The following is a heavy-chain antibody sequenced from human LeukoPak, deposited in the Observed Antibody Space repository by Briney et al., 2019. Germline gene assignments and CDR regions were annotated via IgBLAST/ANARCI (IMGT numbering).Heavy chain of an antibody. CDR1: GSTFSSYA. CDR2: ISGSGGST. V-gene: IGHV3-23*01. CDR3: ARDRVQRFLEWPRGYYYYMDV. Sequence: GGTLRLSCAASGSTFSSYAMSWVRQAPGKGLEWVSAISGSGGSTYYADSVEGRFTISRDNSKNTLYLQMNSLRAEDTAVYYCARDRVQRFLEWPRGYYYYMDVWGKGTTVTVSS. J-gene: IGHJ6*03. D-gene: IGHD3-3*01.